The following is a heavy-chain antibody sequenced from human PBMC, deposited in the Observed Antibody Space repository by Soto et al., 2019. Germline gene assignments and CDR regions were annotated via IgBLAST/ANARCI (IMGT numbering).Heavy chain of an antibody. D-gene: IGHD3-10*01. CDR2: IYPGDSDT. CDR1: GYSFTSYW. J-gene: IGHJ6*02. Sequence: GESLKISCKGSGYSFTSYWIGWVRQMPGKGLEWMGIIYPGDSDTRYSPSFQGQVTISADKSISTAYLQWSSLKASDTAMYYCARHMDYGSGYYYYGMDVWGQGTTVTVSS. CDR3: ARHMDYGSGYYYYGMDV. V-gene: IGHV5-51*01.